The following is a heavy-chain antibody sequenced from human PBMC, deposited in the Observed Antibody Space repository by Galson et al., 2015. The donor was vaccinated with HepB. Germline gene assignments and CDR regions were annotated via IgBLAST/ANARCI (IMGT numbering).Heavy chain of an antibody. V-gene: IGHV4-31*03. CDR1: GGSISSGGYY. D-gene: IGHD1-26*01. Sequence: TLSLTCTVSGGSISSGGYYWSWIRQHPGKGLEWIGYIYYSGSTYYNPSLKSRVTISVDTSKNQFSLKLSSVTAADTAVYYCARGIERDLLDYWGQGTLVTVSS. CDR2: IYYSGST. CDR3: ARGIERDLLDY. J-gene: IGHJ4*02.